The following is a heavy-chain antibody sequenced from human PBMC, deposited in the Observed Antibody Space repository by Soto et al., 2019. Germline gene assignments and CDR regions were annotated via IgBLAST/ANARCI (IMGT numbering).Heavy chain of an antibody. J-gene: IGHJ6*02. CDR2: ISYDGSNK. CDR3: AKGLWFGEFNYYGMDV. D-gene: IGHD3-10*01. CDR1: GFTFSSYG. V-gene: IGHV3-30*18. Sequence: PGGSLRLSCAASGFTFSSYGMHWVRQARGKGLEWVAVISYDGSNKYYADSVKGRFTISRDNSKNTLYLQMNSLRAEDTAVYYCAKGLWFGEFNYYGMDVWGQGTTVTVSS.